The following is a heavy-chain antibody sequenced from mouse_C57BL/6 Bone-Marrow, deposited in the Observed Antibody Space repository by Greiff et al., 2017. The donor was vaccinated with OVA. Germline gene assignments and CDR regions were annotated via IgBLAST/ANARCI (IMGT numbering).Heavy chain of an antibody. CDR3: TGVRLRGDYYAMDD. D-gene: IGHD2-2*01. V-gene: IGHV6-3*01. Sequence: EVKLVESGGGFVQPGGSMKLSCVASGFTFSNYWMNWVRQSPEKGLEWVAQIRLKSDNYATHYAESVKGRFTISRDDSNSSVYLQMNNLRAEDTGIYYCTGVRLRGDYYAMDDWGQGTSVTVSS. CDR2: IRLKSDNYAT. J-gene: IGHJ4*01. CDR1: GFTFSNYW.